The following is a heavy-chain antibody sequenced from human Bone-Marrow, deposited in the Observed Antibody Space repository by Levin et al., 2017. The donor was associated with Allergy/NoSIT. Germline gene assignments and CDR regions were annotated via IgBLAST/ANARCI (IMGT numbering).Heavy chain of an antibody. CDR2: ISTRSTYI. J-gene: IGHJ6*02. D-gene: IGHD6-13*01. CDR1: GFPFSTYG. CDR3: ARAAGAAGRGGMDV. V-gene: IGHV3-21*01. Sequence: PGESLKISCATSGFPFSTYGMAWVRQAPGEGLEWLASISTRSTYIHYADSVKGRFTISRDNANNSLSLQMNRLRREDPAVYSCARAAGAAGRGGMDVWGQGTTVTVSS.